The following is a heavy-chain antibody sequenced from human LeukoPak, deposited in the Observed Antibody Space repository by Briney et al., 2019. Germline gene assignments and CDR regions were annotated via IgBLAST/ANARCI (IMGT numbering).Heavy chain of an antibody. CDR1: GGSFSGYY. D-gene: IGHD6-19*01. CDR2: INHSGST. CDR3: ARCVPRWLVKS. J-gene: IGHJ5*02. V-gene: IGHV4-34*01. Sequence: SETLSLTCAVYGGSFSGYYWSWIRQPPGKGLEWIGEINHSGSTNYNPSLKSRVTISVDTSKNQFSLKLSSVTAADTAVYYCARCVPRWLVKSCGQGTLVTVSS.